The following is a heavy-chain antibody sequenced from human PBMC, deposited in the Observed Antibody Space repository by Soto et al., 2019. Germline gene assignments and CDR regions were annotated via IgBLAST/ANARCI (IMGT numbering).Heavy chain of an antibody. Sequence: LRLSCAASRFKFSNYAMSWVRQAPGKGLEWVSLISATGGGTYYADSVKGRFTISRDNSHNTLYLQVHSLTAEDTAVYYCAKDRRAGGNSAFYFDFWGQGAQVTVSS. J-gene: IGHJ4*02. CDR1: RFKFSNYA. V-gene: IGHV3-23*01. D-gene: IGHD3-16*01. CDR3: AKDRRAGGNSAFYFDF. CDR2: ISATGGGT.